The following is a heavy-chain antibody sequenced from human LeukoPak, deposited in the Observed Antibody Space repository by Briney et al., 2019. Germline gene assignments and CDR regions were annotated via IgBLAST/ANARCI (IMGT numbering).Heavy chain of an antibody. D-gene: IGHD3-16*01. CDR2: INRDGSTP. V-gene: IGHV3-74*01. J-gene: IGHJ4*02. CDR3: ARDFYTGHY. Sequence: GGSLRLSCAACGFTFTTYWMHWVRQAPGKGLVWVSGINRDGSTPIYADSVKGRFTISRDNANNTLYLQMNSLRAEDTAVYYCARDFYTGHYWGQGTLVTVSS. CDR1: GFTFTTYW.